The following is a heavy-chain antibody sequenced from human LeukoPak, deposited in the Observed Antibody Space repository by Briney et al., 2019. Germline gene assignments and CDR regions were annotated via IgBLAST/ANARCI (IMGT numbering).Heavy chain of an antibody. V-gene: IGHV3-23*01. CDR2: ISGSGGST. D-gene: IGHD6-19*01. Sequence: GGSLRLSRAASGFTFSSYWMSWVRQAPGKGLEWVSAISGSGGSTYYADSVKGRFTISRDNSKNTLYLQMNSLRAEDTAVYYCAKDQAHSSGWSDDDALDIWGQGTMVTVSS. J-gene: IGHJ3*02. CDR3: AKDQAHSSGWSDDDALDI. CDR1: GFTFSSYW.